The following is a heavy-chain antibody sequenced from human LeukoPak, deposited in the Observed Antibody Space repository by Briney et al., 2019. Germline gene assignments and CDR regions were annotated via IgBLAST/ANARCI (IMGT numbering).Heavy chain of an antibody. V-gene: IGHV3-7*01. CDR3: ATDRGWRTSGYYLYYFEY. D-gene: IGHD3-3*01. CDR2: IKHDGSEK. CDR1: GFIFTNYC. Sequence: GGSLRLSCAASGFIFTNYCMSWVRQAPGKGQEWVASIKHDGSEKYYVDSVRGRFTISRDNTMNSLYLQMSSLRAEDTAVYYCATDRGWRTSGYYLYYFEYWGQGTLVTYSS. J-gene: IGHJ4*02.